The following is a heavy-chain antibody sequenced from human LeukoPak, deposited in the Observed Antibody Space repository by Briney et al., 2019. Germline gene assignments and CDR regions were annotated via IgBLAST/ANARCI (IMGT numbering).Heavy chain of an antibody. CDR3: AQGVVISTFKSFDI. Sequence: PSETLSLTCTVSGGSISSYHWSWIRQPPGKGLEWIGYIYYSGSTNYNPSLKSRVTISVDTSKNQFSLKLSSVTAADTAVYYCAQGVVISTFKSFDIWGQGTMVTVSS. CDR2: IYYSGST. D-gene: IGHD3-22*01. V-gene: IGHV4-59*01. CDR1: GGSISSYH. J-gene: IGHJ3*02.